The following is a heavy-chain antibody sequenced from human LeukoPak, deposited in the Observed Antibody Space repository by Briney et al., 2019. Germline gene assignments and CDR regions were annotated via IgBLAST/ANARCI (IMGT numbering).Heavy chain of an antibody. CDR2: IYYSGST. Sequence: PSETLSLTCTVSGGSISSYYWSWIRQPPGKGLEWIGYIYYSGSTNYNPSLKSRVTISADTSKNQFSLKLSSVTAADTAVYYCARRIAVAGTGWFDPWGQGTLVTVSS. V-gene: IGHV4-59*08. D-gene: IGHD6-19*01. CDR1: GGSISSYY. CDR3: ARRIAVAGTGWFDP. J-gene: IGHJ5*02.